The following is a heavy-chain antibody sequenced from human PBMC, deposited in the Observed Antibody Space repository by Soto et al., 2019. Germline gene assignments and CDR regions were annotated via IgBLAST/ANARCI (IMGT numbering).Heavy chain of an antibody. D-gene: IGHD6-19*01. CDR2: ISYDGSNK. CDR1: GFTFSSYA. J-gene: IGHJ4*02. Sequence: QVQLVESGGGVVQPGRSLRLSCAASGFTFSSYAMHWVRQAPGKGLEWVAVISYDGSNKYYADSVKGRFTISRDNSKNPLYLQMNSLRAEDTAVYYCARDGVAGTGYRIQKIFDYWGQGTLVTVSS. CDR3: ARDGVAGTGYRIQKIFDY. V-gene: IGHV3-30-3*01.